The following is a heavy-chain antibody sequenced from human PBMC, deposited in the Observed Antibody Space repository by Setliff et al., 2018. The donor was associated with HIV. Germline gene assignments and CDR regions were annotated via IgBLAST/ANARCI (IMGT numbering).Heavy chain of an antibody. CDR2: IYYSGTAFFSGTAFYSPSA. CDR1: NDSITSGDYY. J-gene: IGHJ2*01. Sequence: KPSETLSLTCTVSNDSITSGDYYWSWIRQHPGKGLEWIGTIYYSGTAFFSGTAFYSPSAYSNPSLRSRLTLSIDTSQNHFSLKLTSVTAADTAIYFCARSDGDPGPADWFFDLWGRGTLVTVSS. V-gene: IGHV4-31*03. CDR3: ARSDGDPGPADWFFDL.